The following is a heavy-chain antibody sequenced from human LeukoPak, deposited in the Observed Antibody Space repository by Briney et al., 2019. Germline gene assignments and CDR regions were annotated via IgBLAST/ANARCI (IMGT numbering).Heavy chain of an antibody. D-gene: IGHD3-10*01. CDR1: GFIFSRNW. J-gene: IGHJ4*02. Sequence: PGGSLRLSCAASGFIFSRNWMHWVRQVPGKGLVWVSRIDSDGNSTNYADSVKGRFTISRDNAKNTLYLQMNSLRAEDTAVYYCARSDSGSTLDYWGQGTLVTVSS. V-gene: IGHV3-74*01. CDR3: ARSDSGSTLDY. CDR2: IDSDGNST.